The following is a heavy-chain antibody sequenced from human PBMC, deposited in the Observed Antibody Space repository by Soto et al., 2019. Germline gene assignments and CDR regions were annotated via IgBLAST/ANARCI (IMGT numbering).Heavy chain of an antibody. CDR1: GFTFRSYA. CDR2: ISNNGDKT. CDR3: ARDRCITGVCYAPYDY. J-gene: IGHJ4*01. Sequence: GGALRLSCAASGFTFRSYAMHWVRQAPGKGLEYVSAISNNGDKTFYADSVKGRFTISRDNSRNTVYLQMDSLRPEDMAVYHCARDRCITGVCYAPYDYWGHGTLVTGSS. V-gene: IGHV3-64*02. D-gene: IGHD2-8*01.